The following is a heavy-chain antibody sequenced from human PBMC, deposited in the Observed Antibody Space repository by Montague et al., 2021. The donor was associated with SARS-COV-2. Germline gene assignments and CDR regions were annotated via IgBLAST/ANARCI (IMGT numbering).Heavy chain of an antibody. D-gene: IGHD3-10*01. Sequence: SETLSLTCTVSGGSINSYYWSWIRQPPGKGLEWIGYIYYSGSTNYNPSLKSRVTISVDTSKNQFSLKLSSVTAADTAVYYCARELPTVRGVIRWFDPWGQGTLVTVSS. J-gene: IGHJ5*02. CDR2: IYYSGST. CDR3: ARELPTVRGVIRWFDP. CDR1: GGSINSYY. V-gene: IGHV4-59*01.